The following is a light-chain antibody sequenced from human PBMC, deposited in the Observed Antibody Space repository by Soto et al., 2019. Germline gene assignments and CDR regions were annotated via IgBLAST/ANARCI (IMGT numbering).Light chain of an antibody. J-gene: IGKJ3*01. CDR1: QSVLYSSNNKNY. CDR2: WAS. Sequence: DIVMTQSPDSQAVSLGERATINCKSSQSVLYSSNNKNYLTWYQQKPGQPPKLLIYWASTRESGVPDRFSGSGSGTDFTLTISGLQAEDVAVYYCQQYYSSPPTFGPGTKVDI. CDR3: QQYYSSPPT. V-gene: IGKV4-1*01.